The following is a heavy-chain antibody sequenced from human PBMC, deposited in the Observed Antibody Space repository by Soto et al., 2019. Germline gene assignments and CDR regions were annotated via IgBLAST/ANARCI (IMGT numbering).Heavy chain of an antibody. D-gene: IGHD6-13*01. CDR3: VREWVAGNPGGV. V-gene: IGHV4-39*02. Sequence: QLQLQASGPGLVKPSETLSLTCTVSGGPTSTSGYFWVWIRQFPGTGMEWVGSVIYTGNTYYNPSLGGRATMSDDTSKNRISLKLTSVIAADTAVYYCVREWVAGNPGGVWGQGTLVTVSS. CDR1: GGPTSTSGYF. CDR2: VIYTGNT. J-gene: IGHJ4*02.